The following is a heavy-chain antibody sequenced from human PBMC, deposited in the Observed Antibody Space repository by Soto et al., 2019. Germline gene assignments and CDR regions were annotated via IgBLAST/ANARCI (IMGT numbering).Heavy chain of an antibody. CDR3: ASSGGDNWNDVAAY. D-gene: IGHD1-1*01. V-gene: IGHV3-20*04. CDR2: INRNGGST. Sequence: PGGSLRLSCATSGFTFDDYGMSWVRQAPGKGLEWVSGINRNGGSTGYADSVKGRFTISRDNAKNSLYLQMNSLRAEDTALYYFASSGGDNWNDVAAYWRQRSLDIVSS. CDR1: GFTFDDYG. J-gene: IGHJ4*01.